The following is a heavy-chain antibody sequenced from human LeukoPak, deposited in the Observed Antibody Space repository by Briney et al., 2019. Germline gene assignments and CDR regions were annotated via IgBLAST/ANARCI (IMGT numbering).Heavy chain of an antibody. CDR1: GFTFSSSW. CDR3: ARVGPSYYYYYMDA. CDR2: IKQDGSEQ. V-gene: IGHV3-7*01. Sequence: PGRSLRLSCSASGFTFSSSWMTCVRQAPGKGLEWVANIKQDGSEQYTADSLKGRFTISRDNDKKLVFLQMNSLRVDDKAVYYCARVGPSYYYYYMDAWGNGTTVIVSS. J-gene: IGHJ6*03.